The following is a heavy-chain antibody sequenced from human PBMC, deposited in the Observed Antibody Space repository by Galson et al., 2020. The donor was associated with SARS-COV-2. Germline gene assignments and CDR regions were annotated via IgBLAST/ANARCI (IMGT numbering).Heavy chain of an antibody. CDR1: GYTFTSYA. J-gene: IGHJ6*02. CDR3: ASSVVVADGYYYYGMDV. CDR2: INAGNGNT. D-gene: IGHD2-15*01. V-gene: IGHV1-3*01. Sequence: ASVKVSCKASGYTFTSYAMHWVRQAPGQRLEWMGWINAGNGNTKYSQKFQGRVTITRDTSASTAYMELSSLRSEDTAVYYCASSVVVADGYYYYGMDVWGQGTTVTVSS.